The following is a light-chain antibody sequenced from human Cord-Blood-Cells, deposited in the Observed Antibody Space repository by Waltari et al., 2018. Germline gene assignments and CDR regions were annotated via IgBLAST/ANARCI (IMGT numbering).Light chain of an antibody. J-gene: IGKJ1*01. CDR3: QQSYSTPRT. V-gene: IGKV1-39*01. CDR2: AAS. Sequence: IQMTHSPSSLSASVRDRVTITCRASQSISSYLNWYQQKPGKAPKLLIYAASSLQSGVPSRFSGSGSGTDFTLTISSLQPEDFATYYCQQSYSTPRTFGQGTKVEIK. CDR1: QSISSY.